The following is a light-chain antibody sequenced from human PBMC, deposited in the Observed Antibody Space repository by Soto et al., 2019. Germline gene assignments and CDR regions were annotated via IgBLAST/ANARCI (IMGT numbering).Light chain of an antibody. CDR3: SSYTSSSTVV. CDR2: EVS. V-gene: IGLV2-14*01. Sequence: QSALTQPASVSGSPGQSITISCTGTSSDVGDYDYVSWYQQHPGKAPKLIISEVSNRPSGVSNRFSGSKSGNTASLTISGLQAEDEADYYCSSYTSSSTVVFGGGTKVTVL. CDR1: SSDVGDYDY. J-gene: IGLJ2*01.